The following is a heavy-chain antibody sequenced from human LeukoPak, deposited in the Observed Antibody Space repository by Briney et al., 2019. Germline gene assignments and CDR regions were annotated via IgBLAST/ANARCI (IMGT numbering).Heavy chain of an antibody. V-gene: IGHV1-3*03. CDR1: GYTFTSYA. D-gene: IGHD2-15*01. J-gene: IGHJ4*02. Sequence: ASVKVSCKASGYTFTSYATHWVRQAPGQRLEWMGWINAGNGNTKYSQEFQGRVTITRDTSASTAYMELSSLRSEDMAVYYCARQNAYCSGGSCHLDYWGQGTLVTVSS. CDR3: ARQNAYCSGGSCHLDY. CDR2: INAGNGNT.